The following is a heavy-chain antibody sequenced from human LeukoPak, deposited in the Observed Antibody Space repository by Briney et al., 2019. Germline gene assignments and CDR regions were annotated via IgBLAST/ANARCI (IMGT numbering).Heavy chain of an antibody. J-gene: IGHJ4*02. Sequence: SETLSLTCAVYGGSFSGYYWSWIRQPPGKGLEWIGEINHSGSTNYNPSLKSRVTISVDTSKNQFSLKLSSVTAADTAVYYCARLREGRVGATTPYFDYWGQGTLVTVSS. CDR1: GGSFSGYY. V-gene: IGHV4-34*01. D-gene: IGHD1-26*01. CDR2: INHSGST. CDR3: ARLREGRVGATTPYFDY.